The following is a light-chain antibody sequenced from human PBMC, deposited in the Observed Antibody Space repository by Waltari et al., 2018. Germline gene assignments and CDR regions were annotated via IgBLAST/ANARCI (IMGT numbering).Light chain of an antibody. CDR1: SSDVGAYNY. J-gene: IGLJ3*02. CDR2: DVT. CDR3: SSYTSSSTWV. Sequence: QSALTQPASVSGSPGQSITISCTGTSSDVGAYNYVSWYQQHPGRAPKLMIYDVTKRPSGVSNRFSGSKSGNPASLTISGLQAEDEADYYCSSYTSSSTWVFGGGTKLTVL. V-gene: IGLV2-14*01.